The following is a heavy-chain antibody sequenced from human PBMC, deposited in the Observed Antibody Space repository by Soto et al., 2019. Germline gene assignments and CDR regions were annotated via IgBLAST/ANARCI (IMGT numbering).Heavy chain of an antibody. Sequence: QVQLQESGPGLVKPSQTLSLTCTVSGGSISSGGYYWSWIRQHPGKGLEWIGYIYYSGSTYYNPSLKSRVTISVDTSKNHFSLKLSSVTAADTAVYYCAGSPQDGDPKQEAFDIWGQGTMVTVSS. CDR2: IYYSGST. CDR1: GGSISSGGYY. CDR3: AGSPQDGDPKQEAFDI. D-gene: IGHD4-17*01. V-gene: IGHV4-31*03. J-gene: IGHJ3*02.